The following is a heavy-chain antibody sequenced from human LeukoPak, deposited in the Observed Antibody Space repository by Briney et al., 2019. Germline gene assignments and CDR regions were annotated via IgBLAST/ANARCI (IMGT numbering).Heavy chain of an antibody. CDR2: IYYSGST. Sequence: PSETLSRTCTVSGGSISSYYWSWIRQPPGKGLEWIGYIYYSGSTNYNPSLKSRVTISVDTSKSQFSLKLSSVTAADTAVYYCARVGIAVAGTWYFDLWGRGTLVTVSS. V-gene: IGHV4-59*12. CDR1: GGSISSYY. D-gene: IGHD6-13*01. J-gene: IGHJ2*01. CDR3: ARVGIAVAGTWYFDL.